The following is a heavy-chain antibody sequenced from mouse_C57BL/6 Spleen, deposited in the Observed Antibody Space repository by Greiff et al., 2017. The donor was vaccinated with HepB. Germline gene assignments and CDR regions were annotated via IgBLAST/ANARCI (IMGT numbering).Heavy chain of an antibody. D-gene: IGHD1-1*01. Sequence: EVKVEESGGGLVKPGGSLKLSCAASGFTFSDYGMHWVRQAPEKGLEWVAYIGSGSSTIYYADTVKGRFTISRDNAKNTLFLQMTSLRSEDTAMYYCARGANYYGSSHWYFDVWGTGTTVTVSS. CDR3: ARGANYYGSSHWYFDV. CDR1: GFTFSDYG. CDR2: IGSGSSTI. J-gene: IGHJ1*03. V-gene: IGHV5-17*01.